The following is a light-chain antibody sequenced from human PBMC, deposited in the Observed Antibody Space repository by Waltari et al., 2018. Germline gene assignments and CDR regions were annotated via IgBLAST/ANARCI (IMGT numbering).Light chain of an antibody. CDR2: DVS. V-gene: IGLV2-11*01. CDR1: SIAVGGFNY. J-gene: IGLJ1*01. CDR3: CSYAGSLRV. Sequence: QSALTQPPSLSGSPGQSVTIPCTGPSIAVGGFNYFSWYQQHPGKAPKLMIYDVSKRPSGVPDRFSGSKSGNTASLTISGLQAEDEADYYCCSYAGSLRVFGTGTKVTVL.